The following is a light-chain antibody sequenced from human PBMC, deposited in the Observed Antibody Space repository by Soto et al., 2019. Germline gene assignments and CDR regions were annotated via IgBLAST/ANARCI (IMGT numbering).Light chain of an antibody. CDR2: STN. J-gene: IGLJ1*01. Sequence: QTVVTQEPSFSVSPGGTATLTCGLSSGSVSSSYYPSWYQLTPGQAPRTLIYSTNTRSPGVPDRFSGSKSGSTASLTISGLQTEDEADYYCTSYTSSITYVFGTGTKLTVL. CDR1: SGSVSSSYY. V-gene: IGLV8-61*01. CDR3: TSYTSSITYV.